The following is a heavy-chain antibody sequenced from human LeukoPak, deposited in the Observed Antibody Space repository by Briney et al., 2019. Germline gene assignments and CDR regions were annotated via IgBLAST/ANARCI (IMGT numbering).Heavy chain of an antibody. D-gene: IGHD6-19*01. J-gene: IGHJ4*02. CDR1: GYTFTTYG. Sequence: ASVKDSCNASGYTFTTYGISRVRQAPGQGLEWMGWISGYNGNTNYAQKLQGRVTMTTDTSTSTAYMELRSLRSDDTAVFYCVRDGIAVAGTGLEYWGQGSLVTVSS. CDR3: VRDGIAVAGTGLEY. CDR2: ISGYNGNT. V-gene: IGHV1-18*01.